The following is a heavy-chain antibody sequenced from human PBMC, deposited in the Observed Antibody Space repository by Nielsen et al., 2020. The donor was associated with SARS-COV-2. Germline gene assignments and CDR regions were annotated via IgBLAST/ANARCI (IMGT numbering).Heavy chain of an antibody. V-gene: IGHV1-8*02. Sequence: ASVKVSCKASGYTFTSYGINWVRQATGQGLEWMGWMNPNSGNTGYAQKFQGRVTMTRNTSISTAYMELSSLRSDDTAVYYCARVELPPSYYYYGMDVWGQGTTVTVSS. D-gene: IGHD1-7*01. CDR2: MNPNSGNT. J-gene: IGHJ6*02. CDR3: ARVELPPSYYYYGMDV. CDR1: GYTFTSYG.